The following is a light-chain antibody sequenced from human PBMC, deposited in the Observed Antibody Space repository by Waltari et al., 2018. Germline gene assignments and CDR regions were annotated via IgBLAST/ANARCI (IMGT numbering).Light chain of an antibody. J-gene: IGKJ1*01. Sequence: EVVLTQSPATLSLSPGERATLSCRASHSISKFLAWYQQRPGQAPRLLIYDASDRPPGIPARFSGSGSGTDFTLTISSLEPEDFAVYYCKQRTDWLWTFGQGTKVEIK. CDR1: HSISKF. CDR3: KQRTDWLWT. V-gene: IGKV3-11*01. CDR2: DAS.